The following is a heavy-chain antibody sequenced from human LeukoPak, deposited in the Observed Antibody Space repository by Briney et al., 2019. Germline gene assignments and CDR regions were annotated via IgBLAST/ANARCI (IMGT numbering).Heavy chain of an antibody. CDR2: IYSGGST. CDR3: ARVYRYFDY. V-gene: IGHV3-53*01. Sequence: LGGSLRLSCAASGFTVSNSHMSWVRQTPGKGLEWVSVIYSGGSTYYADSVKGRFTISRDNSKNTLYLQMNSLRAEDTALYYCARVYRYFDYWGQGTLVTVSS. J-gene: IGHJ4*02. CDR1: GFTVSNSH. D-gene: IGHD3-16*02.